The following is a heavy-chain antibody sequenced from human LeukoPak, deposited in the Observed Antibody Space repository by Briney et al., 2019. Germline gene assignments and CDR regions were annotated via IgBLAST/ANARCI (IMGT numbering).Heavy chain of an antibody. CDR1: GGSISSSSYY. D-gene: IGHD3-9*01. V-gene: IGHV4-39*01. Sequence: PSETLSLTCTVSGGSISSSSYYWGWIRQPPGKGLEWIGSIYYSGSTYYNPSLKSRVTISVDTSKNQLSPKLSSVTAADTAVYYCARRRAGLYYDILTGYFDYWGQGTLVTVSS. J-gene: IGHJ4*02. CDR3: ARRRAGLYYDILTGYFDY. CDR2: IYYSGST.